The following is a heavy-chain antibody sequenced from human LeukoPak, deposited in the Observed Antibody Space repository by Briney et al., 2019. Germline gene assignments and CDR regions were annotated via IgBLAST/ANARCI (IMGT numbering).Heavy chain of an antibody. V-gene: IGHV3-30*02. CDR1: GFTFSSYG. CDR3: TRDLREHGVFDI. CDR2: IRYDGSNK. Sequence: PGGSLRLSCAASGFTFSSYGMHWVRQAPGKGLEWVAFIRYDGSNKYYADSVKGRSSVSRDNSKNTVYLEMNSLRGGDTAIYYCTRDLREHGVFDIWGQGTMVTVSS. D-gene: IGHD1-26*01. J-gene: IGHJ3*02.